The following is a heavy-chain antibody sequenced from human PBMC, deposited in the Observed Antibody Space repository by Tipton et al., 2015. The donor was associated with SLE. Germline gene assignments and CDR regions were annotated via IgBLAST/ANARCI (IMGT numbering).Heavy chain of an antibody. D-gene: IGHD3-9*01. CDR1: GGSFSGYY. Sequence: TLSLTCAVYGGSFSGYYWSWIRQPPGRGLEWIGEINHSGSTNYNPSLKSRVTLSVDTSKNQLSLKLNSVTAADTAVYYCARGGRAFDIWGKGTTVTVSS. CDR3: ARGGRAFDI. CDR2: INHSGST. V-gene: IGHV4-34*01. J-gene: IGHJ6*04.